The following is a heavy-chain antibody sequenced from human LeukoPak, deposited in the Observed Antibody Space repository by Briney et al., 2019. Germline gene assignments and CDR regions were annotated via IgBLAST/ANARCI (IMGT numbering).Heavy chain of an antibody. CDR1: GYTFTSNY. CDR2: ISPSGGST. V-gene: IGHV1-46*01. CDR3: ARRWFLDY. J-gene: IGHJ4*02. Sequence: ASVKVSCKAFGYTFTSNYMHWVRQAPGQGPEWMGVISPSGGSTTYAQKFQGRVTLTRDMSTSTDYLELSSLRSEDTAVYYCARRWFLDYWGQGTLVTVSS. D-gene: IGHD3-10*01.